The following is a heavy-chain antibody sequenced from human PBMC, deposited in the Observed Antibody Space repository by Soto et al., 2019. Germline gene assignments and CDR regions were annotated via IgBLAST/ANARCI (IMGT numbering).Heavy chain of an antibody. Sequence: ASETLSLTCSVSGGSISSHSWTWIRQPPGKGLEWIGYIFNTGSTNYNSNPSLKSRVTISVDTSKNHLSLKLSSVTAADTAVYYCARHGWSTSGWFDYWGRGTLVTVSS. CDR3: ARHGWSTSGWFDY. CDR2: IFNTGST. CDR1: GGSISSHS. D-gene: IGHD6-19*01. V-gene: IGHV4-59*08. J-gene: IGHJ4*02.